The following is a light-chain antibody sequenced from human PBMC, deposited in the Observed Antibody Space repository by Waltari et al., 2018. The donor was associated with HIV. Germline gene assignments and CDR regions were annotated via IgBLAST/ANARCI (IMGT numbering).Light chain of an antibody. Sequence: QSALTQPPSASGSPGQSVTLSCTGTSSDVGGYNYVSWHQQHPGKAPKLMIYDVIKGPSGGPDRFSGSKSGNTASLTVSGLQPEDEADYYCSSHAGGEVVFGGGTRLTVL. V-gene: IGLV2-8*01. CDR1: SSDVGGYNY. CDR3: SSHAGGEVV. CDR2: DVI. J-gene: IGLJ2*01.